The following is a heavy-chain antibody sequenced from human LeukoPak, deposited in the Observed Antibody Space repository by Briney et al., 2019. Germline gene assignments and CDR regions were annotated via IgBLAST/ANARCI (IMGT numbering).Heavy chain of an antibody. D-gene: IGHD3-3*01. CDR2: IHTSGST. Sequence: KPSETLSLTCTVSGGSTSNYFCTWLRQSAGKGLEWIGRIHTSGSTNYNPSLKSRVSMSVYTSKNQSSLKLSSVTAADTAVYYCARDPEGHGYYFDYWGQGALVTVSS. CDR1: GGSTSNYF. CDR3: ARDPEGHGYYFDY. J-gene: IGHJ4*02. V-gene: IGHV4-4*07.